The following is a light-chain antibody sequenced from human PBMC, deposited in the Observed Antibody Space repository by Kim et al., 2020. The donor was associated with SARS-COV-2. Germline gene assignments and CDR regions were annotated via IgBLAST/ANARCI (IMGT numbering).Light chain of an antibody. CDR1: KLGDKY. CDR3: QAWDSSTVV. Sequence: SASPGQTASITCSVDKLGDKYACWYQQKPGQSPVLVIYQDSKRPSGIPERFSGSNSGNTATLTISGTQAMDEADYYCQAWDSSTVVFGGGTQLTVL. CDR2: QDS. J-gene: IGLJ2*01. V-gene: IGLV3-1*01.